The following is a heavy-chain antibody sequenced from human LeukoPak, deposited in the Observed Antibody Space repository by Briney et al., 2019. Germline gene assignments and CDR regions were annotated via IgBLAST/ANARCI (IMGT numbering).Heavy chain of an antibody. Sequence: PSETLSLSCTVSGGSISSSSYYWGWIRQPPGKGLEWIGSIYYSGSTYYNPSLKIRVTISVGTSKTQFSLKLSSVSGADTAVYYCERGKQQLGSWFDPWGQGTLVTVSS. CDR3: ERGKQQLGSWFDP. J-gene: IGHJ5*02. CDR1: GGSISSSSYY. D-gene: IGHD6-13*01. CDR2: IYYSGST. V-gene: IGHV4-39*07.